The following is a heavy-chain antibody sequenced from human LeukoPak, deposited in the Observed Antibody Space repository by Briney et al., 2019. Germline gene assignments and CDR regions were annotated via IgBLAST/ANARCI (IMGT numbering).Heavy chain of an antibody. CDR1: GGSISSYY. V-gene: IGHV4-59*01. Sequence: KTSETLSLTCTVSGGSISSYYWSWIRQPPGKGLEWIGYIYYSGSTNYNPSLKSRVTISVDTSKNQFSLKLSSVTAADTAVYYCARGQQLDWAFDIWGQGTMVTVSS. CDR3: ARGQQLDWAFDI. CDR2: IYYSGST. J-gene: IGHJ3*02. D-gene: IGHD6-13*01.